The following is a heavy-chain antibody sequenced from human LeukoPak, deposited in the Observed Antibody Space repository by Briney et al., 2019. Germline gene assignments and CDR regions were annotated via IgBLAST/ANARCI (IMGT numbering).Heavy chain of an antibody. D-gene: IGHD6-13*01. CDR3: AGELAAAANNWFDP. J-gene: IGHJ5*02. CDR1: GFTFSSYS. CDR2: ISSSSSYI. Sequence: GSLRLSCAASGFTFSSYSMNWVRQAPGKGLEWVSSISSSSSYIYYADSVKGRFTISRDNAKNSLYLQMNSLRAEDTAVYYCAGELAAAANNWFDPWGQGTLVTVSS. V-gene: IGHV3-21*01.